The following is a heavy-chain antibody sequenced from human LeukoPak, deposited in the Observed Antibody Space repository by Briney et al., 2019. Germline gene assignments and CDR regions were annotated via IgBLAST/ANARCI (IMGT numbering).Heavy chain of an antibody. J-gene: IGHJ4*02. CDR2: ISYDGSNK. V-gene: IGHV3-30*01. Sequence: GRSLRLSCAASGFTFSSYAMHWVRQAPGKGLEWVAVISYDGSNKYYADSVKGRFTISRDNFKNTLYLQMNTLRVEDTAVYYCARARNGTLKYWGQGTLVTVSS. CDR1: GFTFSSYA. CDR3: ARARNGTLKY. D-gene: IGHD1-26*01.